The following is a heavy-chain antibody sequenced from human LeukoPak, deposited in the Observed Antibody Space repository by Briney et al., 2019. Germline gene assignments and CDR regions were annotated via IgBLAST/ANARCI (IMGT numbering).Heavy chain of an antibody. V-gene: IGHV4-38-2*02. CDR2: IYHSGST. CDR3: ARIYYNSSGLYFDY. CDR1: AYSISSGFY. J-gene: IGHJ4*02. D-gene: IGHD3-22*01. Sequence: SETLSLTCTVSAYSISSGFYWGWIRQPPGKGLEWIGSIYHSGSTYYNPSLKSRVAISVDTSKNQFSLKLSSVTAADTAVYYCARIYYNSSGLYFDYWGQGTLVTVSS.